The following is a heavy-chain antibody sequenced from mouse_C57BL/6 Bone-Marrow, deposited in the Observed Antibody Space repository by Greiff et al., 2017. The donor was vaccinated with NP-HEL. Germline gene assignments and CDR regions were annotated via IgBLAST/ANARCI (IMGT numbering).Heavy chain of an antibody. CDR3: ARQGCGNYPYAMGY. Sequence: QVQLKESGPGLVAPSQSLSITCTVSGFSLTSYAISWVRQPPGKGLEWLGVIWTGGGTNYNSALKSRLSISKDNSKSQVFLKMSSLRTDDTARYYCARQGCGNYPYAMGYWGQGTSVTVS. CDR1: GFSLTSYA. J-gene: IGHJ4*01. V-gene: IGHV2-9-1*01. CDR2: IWTGGGT. D-gene: IGHD2-1*01.